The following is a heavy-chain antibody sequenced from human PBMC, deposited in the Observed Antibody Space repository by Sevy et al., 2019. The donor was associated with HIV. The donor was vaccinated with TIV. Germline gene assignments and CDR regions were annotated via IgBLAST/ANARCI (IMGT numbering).Heavy chain of an antibody. J-gene: IGHJ4*02. Sequence: GGSLRLSCAASGFTFSSYAMSWVRQAPGKGLEWVSAISGSGGSTYYADSVKGRFTISRDNSKNTLYLQMNSLRAEDTAVYYCAKDTLLHYYDSNGYYSLFDYWGQGTLVTVSS. V-gene: IGHV3-23*01. D-gene: IGHD3-22*01. CDR2: ISGSGGST. CDR3: AKDTLLHYYDSNGYYSLFDY. CDR1: GFTFSSYA.